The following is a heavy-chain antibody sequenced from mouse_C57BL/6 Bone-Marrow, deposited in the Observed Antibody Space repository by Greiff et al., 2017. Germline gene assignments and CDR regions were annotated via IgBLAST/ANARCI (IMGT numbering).Heavy chain of an antibody. CDR3: ARLTITTVVAPNYFDY. Sequence: SGPVLVKPGASVKMSCKASGYTFTDYYMNWVKQSHGKSLEWIGVINPYNGGTSYNQKFKGKATLTVDKSSSTAYIEHNSLTSENSAVYYCARLTITTVVAPNYFDYWGQGTTLTVSS. CDR1: GYTFTDYY. CDR2: INPYNGGT. J-gene: IGHJ2*01. V-gene: IGHV1-19*01. D-gene: IGHD1-1*01.